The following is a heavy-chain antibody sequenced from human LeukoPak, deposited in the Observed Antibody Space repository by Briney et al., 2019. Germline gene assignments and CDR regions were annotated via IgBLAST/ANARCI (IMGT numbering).Heavy chain of an antibody. CDR1: GGTFSSYA. V-gene: IGHV1-2*02. CDR3: ARAVGALPFDY. J-gene: IGHJ4*02. Sequence: ASVKVSCKASGGTFSSYAISWVRQAPGQGLEWMGRINPNSGGTNYAQKFQGRVTMTRDTSISTAYMELSRLRSDDTAVYYCARAVGALPFDYWGQGTLVTVSS. CDR2: INPNSGGT. D-gene: IGHD1-26*01.